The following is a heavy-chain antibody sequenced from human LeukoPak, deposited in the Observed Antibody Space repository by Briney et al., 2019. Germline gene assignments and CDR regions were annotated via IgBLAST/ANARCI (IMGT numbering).Heavy chain of an antibody. J-gene: IGHJ4*02. Sequence: PGGSLRLSCAASGFTFSSYAMGWVRQAPGKGLEWVSAISGSGGSTYYADSVKGRFTISRDNSKNTLYLQMNSLRAEDTAVYYCAKDLWVSSSSGAFDYWGQGTLVTVSS. CDR1: GFTFSSYA. V-gene: IGHV3-23*01. CDR3: AKDLWVSSSSGAFDY. CDR2: ISGSGGST. D-gene: IGHD6-6*01.